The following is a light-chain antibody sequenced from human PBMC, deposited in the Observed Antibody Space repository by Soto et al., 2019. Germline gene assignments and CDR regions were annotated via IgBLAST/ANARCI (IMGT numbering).Light chain of an antibody. CDR2: EVS. J-gene: IGLJ2*01. CDR1: SSDVGAYNY. V-gene: IGLV2-8*01. Sequence: QSALTQPASVSGSPGQSITISCTGTSSDVGAYNYVSWYQQHPGKAPKLMIYEVSKRTSGVPDRFSGSKSGNTASLTVSGLQAEDEADYYCSSFAGTNTVFGGGTKLTVL. CDR3: SSFAGTNTV.